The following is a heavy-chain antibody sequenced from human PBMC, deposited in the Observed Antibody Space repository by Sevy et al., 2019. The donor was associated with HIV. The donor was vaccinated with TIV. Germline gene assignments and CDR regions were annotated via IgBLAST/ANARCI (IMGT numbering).Heavy chain of an antibody. Sequence: GGSLRLSCAASGFTFSSYWMHWVRHAPGKGLVWVSRISSDGSSTSYADSARGRFTISRDNAKNTLYLQMNSLRAEDTAVYYCATDGRAARDFDYWGQGTLVTVSS. J-gene: IGHJ4*02. V-gene: IGHV3-74*01. D-gene: IGHD6-6*01. CDR3: ATDGRAARDFDY. CDR2: ISSDGSST. CDR1: GFTFSSYW.